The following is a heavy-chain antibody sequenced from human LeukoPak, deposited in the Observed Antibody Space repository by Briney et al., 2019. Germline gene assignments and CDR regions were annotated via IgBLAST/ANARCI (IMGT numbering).Heavy chain of an antibody. V-gene: IGHV5-51*01. Sequence: GESLKISCKGSGYIFTSYWIGWVRQMPGKGLEWMGIIYPGGSDTRYSPSFQGQVTISADKSVSTAYLQWSSLKASDTAMYYCARQNSMVDTAMGHDAFDIWGQGTMITVSS. CDR3: ARQNSMVDTAMGHDAFDI. CDR1: GYIFTSYW. J-gene: IGHJ3*02. D-gene: IGHD5-18*01. CDR2: IYPGGSDT.